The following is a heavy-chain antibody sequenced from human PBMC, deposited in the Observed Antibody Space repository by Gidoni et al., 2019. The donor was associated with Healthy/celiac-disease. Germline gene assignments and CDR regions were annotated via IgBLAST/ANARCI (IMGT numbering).Heavy chain of an antibody. Sequence: TSGGYSWRWIRQPPGKGLEWIGYIYHSGSTYYNPSLKSRVTRSVDRSKNQFSLKLSSVTAADTSVYYCARGPITIFGVVIKGFDYWGQGTLVTVSS. CDR2: IYHSGST. CDR3: ARGPITIFGVVIKGFDY. CDR1: TSGGYS. V-gene: IGHV4-30-2*01. D-gene: IGHD3-3*01. J-gene: IGHJ4*02.